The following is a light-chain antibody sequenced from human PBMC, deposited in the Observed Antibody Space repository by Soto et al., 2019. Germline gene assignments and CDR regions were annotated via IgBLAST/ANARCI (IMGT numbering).Light chain of an antibody. CDR1: SSDVGSYNY. Sequence: QSALTQPPSASGSPGQSVTISCTGTSSDVGSYNYVSWYQQHLGKATKLMIYEVSKRPSGVPDRFSGSKSGNTASLAVSGLQAEDEADYYCSSYAGSNTWVFGGGTKLTVL. CDR3: SSYAGSNTWV. J-gene: IGLJ3*02. CDR2: EVS. V-gene: IGLV2-8*01.